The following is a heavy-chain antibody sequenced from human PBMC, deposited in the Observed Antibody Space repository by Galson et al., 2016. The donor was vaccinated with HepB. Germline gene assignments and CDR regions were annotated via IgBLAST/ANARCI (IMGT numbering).Heavy chain of an antibody. CDR1: GFTFSSYA. J-gene: IGHJ6*02. CDR2: ISYDGNNK. CDR3: ARDRRVVDYGRIVGMDV. Sequence: SLRLSCAASGFTFSSYAMHWVRQTPGQGLEWVAVISYDGNNKYYADSVQGRFTISRDNSKNTLSLHMNSLRPEDTAVYYCARDRRVVDYGRIVGMDVWGQGTTVTVSS. V-gene: IGHV3-30*04. D-gene: IGHD4-17*01.